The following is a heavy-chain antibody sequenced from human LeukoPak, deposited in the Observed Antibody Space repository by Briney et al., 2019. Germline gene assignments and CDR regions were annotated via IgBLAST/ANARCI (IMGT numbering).Heavy chain of an antibody. CDR3: ARGGSSSWNPLFYYYYYYMDV. Sequence: KPSETLSLTCTVSGGSISSGGYYWSWIRQSPGKGLEWIGYIYHSGSTYYNPSLKSRVTISVDRSKNQFSLKLSSVTAADTAVYYCARGGSSSWNPLFYYYYYYMDVWGKGTTVTVSS. D-gene: IGHD6-13*01. J-gene: IGHJ6*03. CDR1: GGSISSGGYY. CDR2: IYHSGST. V-gene: IGHV4-30-2*06.